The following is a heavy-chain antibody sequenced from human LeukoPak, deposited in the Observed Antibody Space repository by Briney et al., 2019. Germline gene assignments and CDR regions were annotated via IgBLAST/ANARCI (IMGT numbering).Heavy chain of an antibody. D-gene: IGHD5-12*01. Sequence: PSETLSLTCTVSGYSISSGYYWGGIRQPPGKVLEWIGSIYHSGSTYYNPPLKSRVTISVDTSKNQFSLKLSSVTAADTAVYYCARDGCSGYDAGGYWGQGTLVTVSS. J-gene: IGHJ4*02. CDR1: GYSISSGYY. CDR3: ARDGCSGYDAGGY. CDR2: IYHSGST. V-gene: IGHV4-38-2*02.